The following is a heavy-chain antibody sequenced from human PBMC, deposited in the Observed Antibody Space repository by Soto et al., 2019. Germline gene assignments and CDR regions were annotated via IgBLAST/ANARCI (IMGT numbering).Heavy chain of an antibody. D-gene: IGHD6-13*01. Sequence: QVQLVQSGAEVKKPGASVKVSCKTTGYTFTSYDINWVRQATGHGLEWMGWMNPNSGNTGYAQNLQGRLTMTSNTSISTAYMELSGLRSDDTAVYYCARGRSTSWFSDYWGQGTLVTVSS. CDR2: MNPNSGNT. V-gene: IGHV1-8*01. J-gene: IGHJ4*02. CDR1: GYTFTSYD. CDR3: ARGRSTSWFSDY.